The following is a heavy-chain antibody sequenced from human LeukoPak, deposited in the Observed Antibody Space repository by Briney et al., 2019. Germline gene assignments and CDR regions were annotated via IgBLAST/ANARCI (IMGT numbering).Heavy chain of an antibody. D-gene: IGHD4-11*01. Sequence: SETLSLTCTVSGGSISSSSYYWGWIRQPPGKGLEWIGSIYYSGSTYYNPSLKSRVTISVDTSKNQFSLKLSSVTAADTAVYYCARHDYSDNWFDPWGQGTLVTVSS. CDR2: IYYSGST. CDR3: ARHDYSDNWFDP. J-gene: IGHJ5*02. CDR1: GGSISSSSYY. V-gene: IGHV4-39*01.